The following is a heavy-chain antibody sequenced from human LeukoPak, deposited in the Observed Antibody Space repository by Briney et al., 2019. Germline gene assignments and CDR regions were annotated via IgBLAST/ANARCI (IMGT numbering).Heavy chain of an antibody. CDR1: GYTFTGYY. CDR2: MNPNSGNT. CDR3: ARVRYDDYGDYGNFDY. V-gene: IGHV1-8*02. Sequence: ASVKVSCKASGYTFTGYYMHWVRQAPGQGLEWMGWMNPNSGNTGYAQKFQGRVTMTRNTSISTAYMELSSLRSEDTAVYYCARVRYDDYGDYGNFDYWGQGTLVTVSS. D-gene: IGHD4-17*01. J-gene: IGHJ4*02.